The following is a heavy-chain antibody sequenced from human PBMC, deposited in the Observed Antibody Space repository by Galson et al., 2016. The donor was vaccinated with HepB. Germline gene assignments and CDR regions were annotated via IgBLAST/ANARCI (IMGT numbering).Heavy chain of an antibody. Sequence: SVKVSCKASGDTFANYGVSWVRQAPGQGLEWMGWITAYNGNANYARKFQGRVTMTTDTSTTTDYMELTSLTSDDTAIYYWTSVSHSYRYAMDFWGQGTTVTVSS. CDR3: TSVSHSYRYAMDF. D-gene: IGHD3-16*01. CDR2: ITAYNGNA. V-gene: IGHV1-18*01. J-gene: IGHJ6*02. CDR1: GDTFANYG.